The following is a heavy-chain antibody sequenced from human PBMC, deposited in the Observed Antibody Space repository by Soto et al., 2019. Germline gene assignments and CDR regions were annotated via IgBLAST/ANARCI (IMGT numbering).Heavy chain of an antibody. D-gene: IGHD2-15*01. CDR3: AKEIGAAAYVETSPFDF. CDR1: GFTFSSYA. V-gene: IGHV3-23*01. CDR2: IDGSGGDT. Sequence: EVRLLESGGGLVQPGGSLRLSCAASGFTFSSYAMGWVRQAPGKGLEWVSGIDGSGGDTSFADSVKGRFTISRDNSENTHYRHMNSLRAEDTARYFCAKEIGAAAYVETSPFDFWGQGTLVTVSS. J-gene: IGHJ4*02.